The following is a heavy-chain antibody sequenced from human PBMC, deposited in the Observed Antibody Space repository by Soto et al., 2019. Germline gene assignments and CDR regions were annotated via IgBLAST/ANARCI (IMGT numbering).Heavy chain of an antibody. J-gene: IGHJ6*02. CDR3: AREGGAAAAIGPYFYGMDV. CDR2: ISFVGGKS. CDR1: GFTFNYHD. D-gene: IGHD2-2*02. V-gene: IGHV3-30-3*01. Sequence: GGSLRLSCAASGFTFNYHDIQRVRQVPGKGLEWVAVISFVGGKSYYAVSVGGRFTISRANSNNTVFLQMHSLRGADTGVYYCAREGGAAAAIGPYFYGMDVWGQEPTVSVSS.